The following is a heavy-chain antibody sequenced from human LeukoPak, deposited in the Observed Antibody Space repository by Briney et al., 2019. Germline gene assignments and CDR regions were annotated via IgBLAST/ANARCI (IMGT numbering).Heavy chain of an antibody. J-gene: IGHJ4*02. CDR1: GGTFSSYA. Sequence: EASVKVSCKASGGTFSSYAISWVRQAPGQGLEWMGRIIPILGIANYAQKFQGRVTITADKSTSTAYMELSSLRSEDTAVYYCARAEPDDYDSSGYPFDYWGQGTLVTVSS. CDR3: ARAEPDDYDSSGYPFDY. D-gene: IGHD3-22*01. V-gene: IGHV1-69*04. CDR2: IIPILGIA.